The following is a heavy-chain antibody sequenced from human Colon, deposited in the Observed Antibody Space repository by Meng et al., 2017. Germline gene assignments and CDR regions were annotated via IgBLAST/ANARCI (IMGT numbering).Heavy chain of an antibody. CDR2: INHSGST. D-gene: IGHD6-19*01. Sequence: VVLHGCGGGLLNASATLALTCAVYGGSFSGYYWSWIRQPPGKGLEWIGEINHSGSTNYHPSLKSRVTISVDTSKNQFSLKLSSVTAADTAVYYCVRERLSSGWYGGRWFDPWGQGTLVTVSS. V-gene: IGHV4-34*01. J-gene: IGHJ5*02. CDR1: GGSFSGYY. CDR3: VRERLSSGWYGGRWFDP.